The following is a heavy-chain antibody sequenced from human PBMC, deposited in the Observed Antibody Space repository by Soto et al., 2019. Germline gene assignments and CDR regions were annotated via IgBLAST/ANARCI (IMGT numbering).Heavy chain of an antibody. D-gene: IGHD3-10*01. V-gene: IGHV4-31*03. CDR3: ARDLRFRGFYGMDV. J-gene: IGHJ6*02. CDR2: IYYSGST. Sequence: QVQLQESGPGLVKPSQTLSLTCTVSGGSISSGGYYWSWIRQHTGKGLEWIGYIYYSGSTYYNPSLKSRVTISVDTSKNPFSLKLSSVTAADTAVYYCARDLRFRGFYGMDVWGQGTTVTVSS. CDR1: GGSISSGGYY.